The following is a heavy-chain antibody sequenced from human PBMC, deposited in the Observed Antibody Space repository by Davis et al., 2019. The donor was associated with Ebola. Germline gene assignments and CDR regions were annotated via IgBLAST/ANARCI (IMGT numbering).Heavy chain of an antibody. D-gene: IGHD3-3*01. CDR3: ARTPLYYDFWSGYYTHYYYGMDV. CDR1: GFSLSTSGMC. V-gene: IGHV2-70*01. CDR2: IDWDDDK. J-gene: IGHJ6*02. Sequence: SGPTLVKPTQTLTLTCTFSGFSLSTSGMCVSWIRQPPGKALEWLALIDWDDDKYYSTSLKTRLTISKDTSKNQVVLTMTNMDPVDTATYYCARTPLYYDFWSGYYTHYYYGMDVWGQGTTVTVSS.